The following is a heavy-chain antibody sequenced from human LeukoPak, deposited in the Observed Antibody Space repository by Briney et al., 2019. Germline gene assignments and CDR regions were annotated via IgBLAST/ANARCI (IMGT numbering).Heavy chain of an antibody. V-gene: IGHV3-30*18. J-gene: IGHJ4*02. CDR3: AKDIDTVGLGY. Sequence: GGSLRLSCAASGFTFSSYGMHWVRQAPGKGLEWVAVISYDGSNKYYADSVKGRFTTSRDNSKNTLYLQMNSLRAEDTAVYYCAKDIDTVGLGYWGQGTLVTVSS. D-gene: IGHD3/OR15-3a*01. CDR2: ISYDGSNK. CDR1: GFTFSSYG.